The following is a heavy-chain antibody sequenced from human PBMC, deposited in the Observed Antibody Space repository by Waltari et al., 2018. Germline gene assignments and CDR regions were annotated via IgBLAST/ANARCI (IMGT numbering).Heavy chain of an antibody. CDR3: ARDRGRGIYLDS. J-gene: IGHJ4*02. CDR2: IQRSGRT. V-gene: IGHV4-4*02. Sequence: QMQLQESGPGLVKPSGTLSLPCTVPGDSMSSSDWWSWVRQSPEKGLEWIGQIQRSGRTNYNPSLESRVTVSIDTSNNQFSLKVTSTTAADTAVYYCARDRGRGIYLDSWGRGTLVTVSP. D-gene: IGHD2-15*01. CDR1: GDSMSSSDW.